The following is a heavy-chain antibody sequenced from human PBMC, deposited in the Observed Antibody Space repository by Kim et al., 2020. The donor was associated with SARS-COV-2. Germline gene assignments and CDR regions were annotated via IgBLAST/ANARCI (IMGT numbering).Heavy chain of an antibody. J-gene: IGHJ6*02. CDR1: GFTFSDYY. CDR3: ARDFGPYFWSGYPGELDYYYYGMDV. D-gene: IGHD3-3*01. Sequence: GGSLRLSCAASGFTFSDYYMSWIRQAPGKGLEWVSYISSSGSTIYYADSVKGRFTISRDNAKNSLYLQMNSLRAEDTAVYYCARDFGPYFWSGYPGELDYYYYGMDVWGQGTTVTVSS. CDR2: ISSSGSTI. V-gene: IGHV3-11*01.